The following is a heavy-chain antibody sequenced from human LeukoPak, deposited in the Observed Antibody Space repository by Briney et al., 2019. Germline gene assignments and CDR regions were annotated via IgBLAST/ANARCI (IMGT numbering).Heavy chain of an antibody. CDR1: GGSISSYY. CDR2: IYSSGST. Sequence: SETLSLTCTVSGGSISSYYWSWIQQPPGRGLEWIGYIYSSGSTNYNPSLKSRVTISVDASNNQFSLKLSSVTTADTAVYYCARGRQMVTYWGQGTLVTVSS. J-gene: IGHJ4*02. D-gene: IGHD6-13*01. CDR3: ARGRQMVTY. V-gene: IGHV4-59*01.